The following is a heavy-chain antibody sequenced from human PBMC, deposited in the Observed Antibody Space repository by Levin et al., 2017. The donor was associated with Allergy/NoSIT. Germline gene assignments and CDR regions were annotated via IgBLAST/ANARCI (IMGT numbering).Heavy chain of an antibody. CDR3: ARRDSDGINSFDY. CDR1: GYSFTSYW. V-gene: IGHV5-51*01. Sequence: GESLKISCQASGYSFTSYWFGWVRQRPGKGLEWMGLIFPSDSDTRVSPSFQGQIIMSVDKSISTAYLQWSSLRASDSAMYYCARRDSDGINSFDYWGQGTLVTVSS. D-gene: IGHD2-21*01. CDR2: IFPSDSDT. J-gene: IGHJ4*02.